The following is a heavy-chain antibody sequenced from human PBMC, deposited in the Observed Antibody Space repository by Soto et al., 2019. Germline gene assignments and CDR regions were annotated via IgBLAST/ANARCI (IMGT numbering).Heavy chain of an antibody. V-gene: IGHV1-46*01. CDR2: INPSGGST. CDR1: GYPVTRYY. D-gene: IGHD4-17*01. Sequence: SGKFCCNASGYPVTRYYMHLVRQAPGQGLEWMGIINPSGGSTSYAQKFQGRVTMTEDTSTDTAYMELSSLRSEDTAVYYCATAWRVTTLILDYWGQGTLVTVSS. J-gene: IGHJ4*02. CDR3: ATAWRVTTLILDY.